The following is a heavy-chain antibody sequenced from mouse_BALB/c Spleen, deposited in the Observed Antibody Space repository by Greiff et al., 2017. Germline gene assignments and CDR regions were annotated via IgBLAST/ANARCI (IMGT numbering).Heavy chain of an antibody. D-gene: IGHD2-4*01. CDR2: IDPSDSYT. J-gene: IGHJ3*01. CDR3: TSLYDYDVSAY. V-gene: IGHV1S127*01. CDR1: GYTFTSYW. Sequence: QVQLQQPGAELVKPGASVKMSCKASGYTFTSYWMHWVKQRPGQGLEWIGVIDPSDSYTSYNQKFKGKATLTVDTSSSTAYMQLSSLTSEDSAVYYCTSLYDYDVSAYWGQGTLVTVSA.